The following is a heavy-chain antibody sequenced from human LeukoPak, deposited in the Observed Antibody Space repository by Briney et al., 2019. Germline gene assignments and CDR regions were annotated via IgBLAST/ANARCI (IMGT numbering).Heavy chain of an antibody. CDR3: ARGGVAGGMDV. J-gene: IGHJ6*02. CDR1: GFTFSSYS. D-gene: IGHD6-19*01. Sequence: GGSLRLSCAASGFTFSSYSMNWVRQAPGEGLVWVSRINSDGYSIGYADSVKGRFTISRDNAKNTLLLQVNSLRAEDTAVYYCARGGVAGGMDVWGQGTTVTVSS. V-gene: IGHV3-74*01. CDR2: INSDGYSI.